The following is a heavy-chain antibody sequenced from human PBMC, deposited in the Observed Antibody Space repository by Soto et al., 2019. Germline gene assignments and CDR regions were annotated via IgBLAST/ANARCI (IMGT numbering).Heavy chain of an antibody. CDR2: IRSRANNFAT. J-gene: IGHJ6*02. V-gene: IGHV3-73*02. CDR3: ARGQGAAIGDYYYHGMDV. CDR1: GFIFSGSA. Sequence: EVQLVESGGGLVQPGGSLKLSCAASGFIFSGSAIHWVRQASGKGLEWVGRIRSRANNFATSSAASVKGRFTFSRDDSKNTAYLQMNTLIPEDTAVYYCARGQGAAIGDYYYHGMDVWGQGTTVTVSS. D-gene: IGHD2-2*02.